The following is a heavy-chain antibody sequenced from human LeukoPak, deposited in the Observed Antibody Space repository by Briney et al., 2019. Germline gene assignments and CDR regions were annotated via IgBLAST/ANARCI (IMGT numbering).Heavy chain of an antibody. CDR2: IYHSGNT. Sequence: SGTLSLTCAVSGGSISNSNWWSWVRPPPGKGLEWIGEIYHSGNTSYKPSLKSRVTMSVDKSKNQFSLKLSSVTAADTAVYYCACYYDSSGYRFDYWGQGTLVTVSS. D-gene: IGHD3-22*01. CDR1: GGSISNSNW. J-gene: IGHJ4*02. V-gene: IGHV4-4*02. CDR3: ACYYDSSGYRFDY.